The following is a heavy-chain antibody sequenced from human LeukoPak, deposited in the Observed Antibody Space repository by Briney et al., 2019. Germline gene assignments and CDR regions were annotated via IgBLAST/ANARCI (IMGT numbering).Heavy chain of an antibody. D-gene: IGHD1-26*01. CDR3: AKDRTVGASYWYFDL. Sequence: PGGSLRLSCAASGFAFSSCAMSWVRQAPGKGLEWVSAISGSGGSTHYADSVKGRFTISRDNSKNTLYLQMNSLRAEDTAIYYCAKDRTVGASYWYFDLWGRGTLVTVSS. V-gene: IGHV3-23*01. CDR2: ISGSGGST. J-gene: IGHJ2*01. CDR1: GFAFSSCA.